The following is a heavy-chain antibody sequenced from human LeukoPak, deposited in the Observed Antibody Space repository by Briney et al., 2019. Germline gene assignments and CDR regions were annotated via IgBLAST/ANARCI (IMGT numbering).Heavy chain of an antibody. CDR2: ISGSRGST. V-gene: IGHV3-23*01. D-gene: IGHD5-12*01. CDR1: GFTFSSYA. CDR3: ARDGTYTDYDPDFDI. Sequence: PGGSLRLSCAASGFTFSSYAMSWVRQAPGKGLEWVSAISGSRGSTYYADSVKGRYTISRDNSKNTLYLQMNSLRAEDTAVFYCARDGTYTDYDPDFDIWGQGTLVTVSS. J-gene: IGHJ4*02.